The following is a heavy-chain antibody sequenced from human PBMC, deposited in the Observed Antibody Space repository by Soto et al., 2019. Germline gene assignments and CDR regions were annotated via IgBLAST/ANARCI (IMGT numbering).Heavy chain of an antibody. V-gene: IGHV3-30*18. D-gene: IGHD6-19*01. CDR1: GFSFSTYG. CDR3: AKELASSGWYQGYYYYGMDV. J-gene: IGHJ6*02. Sequence: GSLSLSCAASGFSFSTYGMHWVRQAPGKGLEWVAIISYDGINAKFADSVKGRFTISRDNSNNTLYLQMKSLRGEDTAVYYWAKELASSGWYQGYYYYGMDVWGQGTTVTVSS. CDR2: ISYDGINA.